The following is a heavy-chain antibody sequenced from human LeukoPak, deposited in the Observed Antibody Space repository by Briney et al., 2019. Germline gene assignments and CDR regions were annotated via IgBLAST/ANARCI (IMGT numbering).Heavy chain of an antibody. V-gene: IGHV3-23*01. J-gene: IGHJ3*02. CDR3: AKDPRVWFGDDAFDI. Sequence: TGGSLRLSCAASGSTFSSYAMSWVRQAPGKGLEWVAAISGSGGRTYYADSVKGRFTISRDNSKNTLYLQMNSLRAEDTAVYYCAKDPRVWFGDDAFDIWGQGTVVTVSS. CDR2: ISGSGGRT. D-gene: IGHD3-10*01. CDR1: GSTFSSYA.